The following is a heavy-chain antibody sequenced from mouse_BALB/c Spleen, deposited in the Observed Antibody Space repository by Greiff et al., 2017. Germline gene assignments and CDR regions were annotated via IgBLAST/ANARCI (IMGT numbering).Heavy chain of an antibody. J-gene: IGHJ3*01. Sequence: EVQGVESGGGLVQPGGSLKLSCAASGFTFSSYGMSWVRQTPDKRLELVATINSNGGSTYYPDSVKGRFTISRDNAKNTLYLQMSSLKSEDTAMYYCAREGITTTGSFAYWGQGTLVTVSA. CDR3: AREGITTTGSFAY. D-gene: IGHD2-4*01. CDR1: GFTFSSYG. V-gene: IGHV5-6-3*01. CDR2: INSNGGST.